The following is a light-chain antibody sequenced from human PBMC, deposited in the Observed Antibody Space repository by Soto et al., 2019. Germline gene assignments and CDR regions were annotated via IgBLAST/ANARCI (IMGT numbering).Light chain of an antibody. J-gene: IGKJ5*01. CDR2: GAS. V-gene: IGKV1-16*01. CDR1: QDINNF. CDR3: QHYDGYPQT. Sequence: DIQITQSPPSLFASVGDRVTITYRASQDINNFLAWFQQKPGKAPKTLIYGASSLHSGVPSRFSGSGSGTDFTLTISSLQPDDLATYYCQHYDGYPQTFGQGTRLEMK.